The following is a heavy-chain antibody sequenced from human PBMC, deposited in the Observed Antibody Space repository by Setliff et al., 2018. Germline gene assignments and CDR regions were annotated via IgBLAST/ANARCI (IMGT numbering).Heavy chain of an antibody. J-gene: IGHJ4*02. CDR2: ISHLGIT. CDR1: GGPISSYF. V-gene: IGHV4-59*01. D-gene: IGHD2-21*01. Sequence: PSETLSLTCTVSGGPISSYFWSWIRQPPGKGLEWIGYISHLGITSYNPSLKSRATISVDTSKNQFSLQLTSVTSADTAVYFCARGGVLGTGDCYPRYFDSWGQGTLVNVSS. CDR3: ARGGVLGTGDCYPRYFDS.